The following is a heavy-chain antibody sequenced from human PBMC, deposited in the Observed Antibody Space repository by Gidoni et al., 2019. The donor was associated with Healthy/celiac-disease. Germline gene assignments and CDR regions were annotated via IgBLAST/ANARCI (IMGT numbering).Heavy chain of an antibody. V-gene: IGHV3-9*01. CDR2: ISWNSGSI. D-gene: IGHD1-1*01. CDR1: GFTFDDYA. CDR3: ATIWTGPGIDY. J-gene: IGHJ4*02. Sequence: EVQLVESGGCLVQPGRSLRLSCAAPGFTFDDYAMHWVRQAPGKGLEWVSGISWNSGSIGYADSVKGRFTISRDNAKNSLYLQMNSLRAEDTALYYCATIWTGPGIDYWGQGTLVTVSS.